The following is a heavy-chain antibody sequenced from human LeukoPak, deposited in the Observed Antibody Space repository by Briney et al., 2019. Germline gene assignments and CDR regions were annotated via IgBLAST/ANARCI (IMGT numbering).Heavy chain of an antibody. D-gene: IGHD6-19*01. CDR1: GFTFSSNA. V-gene: IGHV3-23*01. CDR3: AKGSRQFSRDKAGPIDY. J-gene: IGHJ4*02. Sequence: QPGGSLRLSCAGSGFTFSSNAMSWVRQAPGKGLDWVSSISDSGDFTYYADSVKGRFTISRDNSKNTLFVQMSSLRADDTAVYYCAKGSRQFSRDKAGPIDYWGQGTLVTVSS. CDR2: ISDSGDFT.